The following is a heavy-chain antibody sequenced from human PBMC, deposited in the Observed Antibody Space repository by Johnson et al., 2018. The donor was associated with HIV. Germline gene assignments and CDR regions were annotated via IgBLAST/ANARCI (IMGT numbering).Heavy chain of an antibody. CDR3: ARILVGTMVRGVSLHDAFDI. CDR2: IYSGGST. D-gene: IGHD3-10*01. J-gene: IGHJ3*02. V-gene: IGHV3-53*01. CDR1: GFTVSRSY. Sequence: VQLVESGGGLIQPGGSLRFSCAGSGFTVSRSYMSWVRQAPGQGLEWVSVIYSGGSTYYADSVKGRCTISRDNSKNTLHIQMKSLRAEDTAVYYCARILVGTMVRGVSLHDAFDIWGQGTMVTVSS.